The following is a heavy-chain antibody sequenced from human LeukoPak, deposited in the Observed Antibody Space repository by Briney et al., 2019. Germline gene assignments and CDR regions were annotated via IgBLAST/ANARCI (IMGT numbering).Heavy chain of an antibody. D-gene: IGHD3-22*01. J-gene: IGHJ5*02. Sequence: PGRSLRLSCAASGFTFSSYGMHWVRQAPGKGLEWVAVIWYDGSNKYYADSVKGRFTISRDDSKNTLYLQMNSLRPEDTAVYYCARESRYYYDSSGYLNWFDPWGQGTLVTVSS. CDR2: IWYDGSNK. V-gene: IGHV3-33*01. CDR1: GFTFSSYG. CDR3: ARESRYYYDSSGYLNWFDP.